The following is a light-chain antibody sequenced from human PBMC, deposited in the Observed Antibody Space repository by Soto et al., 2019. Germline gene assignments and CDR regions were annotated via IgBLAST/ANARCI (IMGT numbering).Light chain of an antibody. CDR1: QSVSSSY. CDR3: QQYGSSPLT. Sequence: EIVLTQSPGTLSLSPGERATLSCRASQSVSSSYLAWYQQKPGQAPRLLIYGASSRATGIPDRFSGSGSGTDFPLTISRLEPEDVAVSYCQQYGSSPLTFGGGTKVEIK. V-gene: IGKV3-20*01. CDR2: GAS. J-gene: IGKJ4*01.